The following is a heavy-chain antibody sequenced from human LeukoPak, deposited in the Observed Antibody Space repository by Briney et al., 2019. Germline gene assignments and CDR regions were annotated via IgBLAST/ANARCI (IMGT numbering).Heavy chain of an antibody. Sequence: PGGSLRLSCAASGFTFSPYAMSWVRQSPGKGLEWVSAISGSDAGTYYADSVKGRFTISRDNSKNTLYLQMNSLRAEDTASYYGANGSLGSCRGVICYSLDYWGQGSLVTVSS. CDR2: ISGSDAGT. D-gene: IGHD2-15*01. CDR3: ANGSLGSCRGVICYSLDY. J-gene: IGHJ4*02. V-gene: IGHV3-23*01. CDR1: GFTFSPYA.